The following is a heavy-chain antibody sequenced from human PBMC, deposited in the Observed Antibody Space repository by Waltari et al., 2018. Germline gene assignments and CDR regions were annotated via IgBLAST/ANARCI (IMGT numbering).Heavy chain of an antibody. CDR2: IIPIFGTA. V-gene: IGHV1-69*12. Sequence: QVQLVQSGAEVKKPGSSVKVSCKASGGTFSSYAISWVRQAPGQGLEWMGGIIPIFGTANYAQKFQGRVTITADESTSTAYMELSSLRSEDTAVYYCARAGGYCSGGSCYPHPTQRFGWFDPWGQGTLVTVSS. J-gene: IGHJ5*02. CDR1: GGTFSSYA. CDR3: ARAGGYCSGGSCYPHPTQRFGWFDP. D-gene: IGHD2-15*01.